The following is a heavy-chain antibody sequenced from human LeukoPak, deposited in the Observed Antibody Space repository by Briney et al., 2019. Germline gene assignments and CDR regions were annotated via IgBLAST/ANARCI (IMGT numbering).Heavy chain of an antibody. CDR3: ARGMAVYYYYGIDV. CDR2: INHSGST. J-gene: IGHJ6*02. CDR1: GGSFSGYY. Sequence: KPSETLSITCAVYGGSFSGYYWSWIRQPPGKGLEWIGEINHSGSTNYNPSLKSRVTISVDTSKNQFSLKLSSVTAADTAVYYCARGMAVYYYYGIDVWGQGTTVTVSS. V-gene: IGHV4-34*01. D-gene: IGHD5-24*01.